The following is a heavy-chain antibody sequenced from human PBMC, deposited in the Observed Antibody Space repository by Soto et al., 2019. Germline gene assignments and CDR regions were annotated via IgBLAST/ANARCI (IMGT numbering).Heavy chain of an antibody. D-gene: IGHD1-26*01. CDR2: ISGSGDST. Sequence: EVQLLESRGGLVQPGGSLRLSCAASGFTVSSYAMRWVRQAPGKGLEWVSAISGSGDSTYYADSVKGRFTISRDNSKNTVYLQMNSLRGEDTAVYYCARRGSGSYYDYWGQGTLVTVSS. V-gene: IGHV3-23*01. J-gene: IGHJ4*02. CDR3: ARRGSGSYYDY. CDR1: GFTVSSYA.